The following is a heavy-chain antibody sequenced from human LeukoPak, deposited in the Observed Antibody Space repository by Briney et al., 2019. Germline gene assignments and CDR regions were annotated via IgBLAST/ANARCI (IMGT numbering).Heavy chain of an antibody. CDR2: ISYDGSNK. D-gene: IGHD3-10*01. J-gene: IGHJ4*02. Sequence: PGRSLRLSCAASGFTFSSYGMHWVRQAPGKGLEWVAVISYDGSNKYYADSVKGRFTISRDNSKITLYLQMNSLRAEDTAVYYCAKSSGLWFGEFPFDYWGQGTLVTVSS. CDR3: AKSSGLWFGEFPFDY. V-gene: IGHV3-30*18. CDR1: GFTFSSYG.